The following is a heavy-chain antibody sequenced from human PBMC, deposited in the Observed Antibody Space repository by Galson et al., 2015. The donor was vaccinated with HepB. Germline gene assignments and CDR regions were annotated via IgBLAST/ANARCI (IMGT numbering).Heavy chain of an antibody. CDR1: GFSFSGYS. CDR3: ARDYDTLTGYYKGKYYFDY. Sequence: SLRLSCAASGFSFSGYSMNWVRQAPGKGPEWVSSISSSSSYIYYADSVKDRFTISRDNAKNSLYLQMNSLRAEDTAVYFCARDYDTLTGYYKGKYYFDYWGQGTLVTVSS. CDR2: ISSSSSYI. J-gene: IGHJ4*02. D-gene: IGHD3-9*01. V-gene: IGHV3-21*01.